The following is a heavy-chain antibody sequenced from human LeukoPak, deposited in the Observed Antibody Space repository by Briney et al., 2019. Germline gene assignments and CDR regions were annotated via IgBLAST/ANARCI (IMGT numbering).Heavy chain of an antibody. CDR3: ARDQSSSIDC. D-gene: IGHD6-13*01. Sequence: PGGSLRLSCAASGFTFSSYSMNWVRQAPGKGLEWVSSISSSSSYIYYADSVKSRFTISRDNAKSSLYLQMNSLRAEATAVYYCARDQSSSIDCWGQGTLVTVSS. CDR2: ISSSSSYI. V-gene: IGHV3-21*01. J-gene: IGHJ4*02. CDR1: GFTFSSYS.